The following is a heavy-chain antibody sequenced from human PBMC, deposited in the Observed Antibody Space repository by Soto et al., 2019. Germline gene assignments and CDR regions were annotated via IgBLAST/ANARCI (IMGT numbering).Heavy chain of an antibody. D-gene: IGHD2-2*01. V-gene: IGHV1-3*01. CDR1: GFTFIKYA. CDR3: ARNYADIAVAEIPLVAH. J-gene: IGHJ4*01. Sequence: QVQLVQSGAEVKKPGASVNVYCKASGFTFIKYAMHWVRQAPGQRPEWRGWINAGNGNTRYSQRWQGRVTITRDTSASAVYMALSSLRSAYTSLYYCARNYADIAVAEIPLVAHWGQGTLVTFSS. CDR2: INAGNGNT.